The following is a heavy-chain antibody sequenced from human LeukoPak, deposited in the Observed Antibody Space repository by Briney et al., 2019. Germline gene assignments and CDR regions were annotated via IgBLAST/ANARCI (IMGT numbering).Heavy chain of an antibody. CDR1: GDSITSSPYH. J-gene: IGHJ5*02. V-gene: IGHV4-39*01. CDR2: IYYSGTT. CDR3: AKVMKSSGSGVIVYSWFDP. Sequence: SETLSLTCTVSGDSITSSPYHWGWIRRTPGKGLEWIGSIYYSGTTYYNPSLKSRVTVSVDTSKNQFSLKLSSVTAADTAVYYCAKVMKSSGSGVIVYSWFDPWGQGTLVTVSS. D-gene: IGHD6-19*01.